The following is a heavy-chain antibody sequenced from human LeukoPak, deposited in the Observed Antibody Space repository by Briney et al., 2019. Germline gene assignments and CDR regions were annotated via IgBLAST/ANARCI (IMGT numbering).Heavy chain of an antibody. D-gene: IGHD3-10*01. J-gene: IGHJ4*02. Sequence: SETLSLTCTVSGGSISSYYWSWIRQPPGKGLEWIGYIYYSGTTYYNPSLKSRVTMSVDTSKNQFSLKLSSVTAADTAVYYCARDGGYGSGSYYFDHWGQGTLVTVSS. V-gene: IGHV4-59*12. CDR1: GGSISSYY. CDR2: IYYSGTT. CDR3: ARDGGYGSGSYYFDH.